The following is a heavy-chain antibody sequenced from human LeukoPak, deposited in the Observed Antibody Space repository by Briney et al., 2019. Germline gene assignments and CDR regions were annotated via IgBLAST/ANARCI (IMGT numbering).Heavy chain of an antibody. CDR1: GLTVSSNY. D-gene: IGHD1-14*01. CDR2: INKDGSEE. Sequence: GDSLTLFCAASGLTVSSNYMSWVRQAPGRGLEWVANINKDGSEENYLDSVMGRFTVSRDNAKNSLYLQMNSLRDEDTVVDDCARVNPIRKALDLWGQGTMVTISS. V-gene: IGHV3-7*01. CDR3: ARVNPIRKALDL. J-gene: IGHJ3*01.